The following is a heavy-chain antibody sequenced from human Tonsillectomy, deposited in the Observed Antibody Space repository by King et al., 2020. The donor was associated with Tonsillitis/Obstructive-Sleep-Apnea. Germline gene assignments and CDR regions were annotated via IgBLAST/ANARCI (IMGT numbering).Heavy chain of an antibody. Sequence: VQLVESGGGLVQPGGSLRLSCAASVFTVSSNYMSWVRQAPGKGLEWVSVIYSGGSTYYADSVKGRFTISRDNSKNTLYLQMNSLRAEDTAVYYCARGYYYYYMDVWGKGTTVTVSS. CDR2: IYSGGST. V-gene: IGHV3-66*01. J-gene: IGHJ6*03. CDR3: ARGYYYYYMDV. CDR1: VFTVSSNY.